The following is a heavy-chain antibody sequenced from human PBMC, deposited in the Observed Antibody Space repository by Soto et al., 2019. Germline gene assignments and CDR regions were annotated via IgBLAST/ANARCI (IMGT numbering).Heavy chain of an antibody. V-gene: IGHV6-1*01. CDR3: ARDHYVYDILTGYGYYYGMDV. CDR1: GDSVSSNSAA. CDR2: TYYRSKWYN. D-gene: IGHD3-9*01. J-gene: IGHJ6*02. Sequence: SQTLSLTCAISGDSVSSNSAAWNWIRQSPSRGLEWLGRTYYRSKWYNDYAVSVKSRITINPDTSKNQFSLQLNSVTPEDTAVYYCARDHYVYDILTGYGYYYGMDVWGQGTTVTVSS.